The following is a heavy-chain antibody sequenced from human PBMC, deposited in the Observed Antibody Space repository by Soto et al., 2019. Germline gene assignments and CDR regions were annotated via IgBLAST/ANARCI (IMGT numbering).Heavy chain of an antibody. V-gene: IGHV1-18*01. CDR3: ARVLSGGHYDILTGYYSDAFDS. D-gene: IGHD3-9*01. J-gene: IGHJ3*02. Sequence: ASVKVSCKASGYTFTSYGISWVRQAPGRGLEWMGWISAYNGNTNYAQKLQGRVTMTTDTSTSTAYMELRSLRSDDTAVYYCARVLSGGHYDILTGYYSDAFDSWGQGTRVTVSS. CDR2: ISAYNGNT. CDR1: GYTFTSYG.